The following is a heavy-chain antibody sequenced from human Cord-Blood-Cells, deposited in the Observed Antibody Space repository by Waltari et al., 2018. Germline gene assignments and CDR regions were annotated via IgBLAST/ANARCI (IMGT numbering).Heavy chain of an antibody. CDR1: GGTFSSYA. V-gene: IGHV1-69*01. Sequence: QVQLVQSGAEVKKPGSSVKVSCKASGGTFSSYAISWVRQAPGQGLEWMGGIIPIFGTANYAQKFHGRVTITADESTSTAYMELSSLRSEDTAVYYCARGITMVRGVTHYYYYYMDVWGKGTTVTVSS. J-gene: IGHJ6*03. D-gene: IGHD3-10*01. CDR3: ARGITMVRGVTHYYYYYMDV. CDR2: IIPIFGTA.